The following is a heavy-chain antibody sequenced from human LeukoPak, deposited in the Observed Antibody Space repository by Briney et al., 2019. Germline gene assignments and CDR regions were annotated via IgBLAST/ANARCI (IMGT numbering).Heavy chain of an antibody. CDR2: ISYDGSNK. J-gene: IGHJ4*02. Sequence: PGRSLRLSCAASGFTFSSYAMHWVRQAPGKGLEWVAVISYDGSNKYYADSVKGRVTISRDNSKNMLYLQMNSLRAEDTAVYYCARSGDYGDDYWGQGTLVTVSS. CDR3: ARSGDYGDDY. D-gene: IGHD4-17*01. CDR1: GFTFSSYA. V-gene: IGHV3-30-3*01.